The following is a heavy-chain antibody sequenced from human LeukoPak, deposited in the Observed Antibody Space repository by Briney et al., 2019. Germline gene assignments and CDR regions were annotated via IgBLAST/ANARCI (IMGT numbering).Heavy chain of an antibody. Sequence: GGSLRLSCAASGFTFSSYSMNWVRQAPGKGLEWVSSISSSSSYIYYAYSVKGRFTISRDNANNSLYLQMNSLRAAETAVYFCARDLAGYSGYDFDSWGQGTLVTVSS. V-gene: IGHV3-21*01. CDR1: GFTFSSYS. J-gene: IGHJ4*02. CDR2: ISSSSSYI. D-gene: IGHD5-12*01. CDR3: ARDLAGYSGYDFDS.